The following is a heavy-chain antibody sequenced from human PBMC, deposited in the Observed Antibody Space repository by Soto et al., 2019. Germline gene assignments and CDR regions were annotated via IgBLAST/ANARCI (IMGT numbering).Heavy chain of an antibody. V-gene: IGHV4-39*01. Sequence: PSETLSLTCTVSGGSISSNNCYWGCIRQLPGKGLEWIGSIFYSGSTYYNLSLKSRLTMSVDTSKNQFSLKLSSVTAADTAVYYCATHPKGYSSSSVPHIDTWGQGTLVTVSS. CDR1: GGSISSNNCY. J-gene: IGHJ5*02. CDR2: IFYSGST. D-gene: IGHD6-6*01. CDR3: ATHPKGYSSSSVPHIDT.